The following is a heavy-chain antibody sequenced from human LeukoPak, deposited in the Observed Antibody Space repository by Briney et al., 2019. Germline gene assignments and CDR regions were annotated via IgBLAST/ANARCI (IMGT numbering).Heavy chain of an antibody. CDR1: GGSISSSSYY. Sequence: PSETLSLTCTVSGGSISSSSYYWSWIRQPPGKGLEWIGEINHSGSTNYNPSLKSRVTISVDTSKNQFSLKLSSVTAADTAVYYCARGVYCSGGSCYLPFDYWGQGTLVTVSS. CDR3: ARGVYCSGGSCYLPFDY. V-gene: IGHV4-39*07. D-gene: IGHD2-15*01. CDR2: INHSGST. J-gene: IGHJ4*02.